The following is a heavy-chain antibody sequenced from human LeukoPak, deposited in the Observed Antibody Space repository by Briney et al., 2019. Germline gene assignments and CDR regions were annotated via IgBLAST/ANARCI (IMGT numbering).Heavy chain of an antibody. V-gene: IGHV3-33*05. CDR1: GFIFSHYG. Sequence: QSGGSLRLSCAASGFIFSHYGMHWVRQAPGKGLEWVAVIQNDASTENFADSVKGRFTISRDNSKNTVFLQMNSLRVEDTAVYYCARELSQIVWGGLDYGGQRTLVSVSS. J-gene: IGHJ4*02. CDR2: IQNDASTE. D-gene: IGHD2-21*01. CDR3: ARELSQIVWGGLDY.